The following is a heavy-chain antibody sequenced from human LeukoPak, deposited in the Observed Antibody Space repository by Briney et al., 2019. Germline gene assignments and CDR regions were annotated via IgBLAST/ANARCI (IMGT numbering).Heavy chain of an antibody. D-gene: IGHD3-10*01. CDR1: GYTFTSYY. Sequence: GASVKVPCKASGYTFTSYYMHWVRQAPGQGLEWMGGFDPEDGETIYAQKFQGRVTMTEDTSTDTAYMELSSLRSEDTAVYYCATAGVWFGEFSYDYWGQGTLVTVSS. J-gene: IGHJ4*02. V-gene: IGHV1-24*01. CDR3: ATAGVWFGEFSYDY. CDR2: FDPEDGET.